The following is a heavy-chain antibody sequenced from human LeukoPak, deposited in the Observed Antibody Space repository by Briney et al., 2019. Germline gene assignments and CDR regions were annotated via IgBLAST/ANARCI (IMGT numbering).Heavy chain of an antibody. CDR3: ARDVGT. Sequence: GGSLRLSCAASGFTFSNAWMSWVRQAPGKGPVWVSLISNDESTIIYADSVKGRFTISRDNAKNTLYLQMSSLRAEDTAVYYGARDVGTWGQGTLVTVSS. J-gene: IGHJ5*02. D-gene: IGHD7-27*01. V-gene: IGHV3-74*01. CDR1: GFTFSNAW. CDR2: ISNDESTI.